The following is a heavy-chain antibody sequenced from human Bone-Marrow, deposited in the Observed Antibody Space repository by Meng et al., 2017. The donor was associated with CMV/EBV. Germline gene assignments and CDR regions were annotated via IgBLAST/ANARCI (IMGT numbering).Heavy chain of an antibody. CDR2: MSGNGREI. CDR3: AGLWI. CDR1: GVTFRKTG. V-gene: IGHV3-7*01. Sequence: GESLKISCAVSGVTFRKTGMSWLRQVPGKGPEWVADMSGNGREIYYVDSVKGRFTVSRDNAKNLLFLQMNSLGVEDTAVYYCAGLWIWGPGTLVTVSS. J-gene: IGHJ4*02. D-gene: IGHD1-1*01.